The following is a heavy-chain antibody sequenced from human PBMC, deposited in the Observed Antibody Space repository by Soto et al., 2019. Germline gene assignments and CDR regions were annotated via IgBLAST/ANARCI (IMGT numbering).Heavy chain of an antibody. CDR2: IHPGDSDT. J-gene: IGHJ4*02. CDR1: GYFFSSHW. CDR3: ASPGHNRDWPLTF. D-gene: IGHD3-9*01. Sequence: PGESLKISCKGSGYFFSSHWIAWVRLMPGKGLEWMGIIHPGDSDTRYSPSFQGQVTISVDGSINTAYLQWRSLEASDTAVYYCASPGHNRDWPLTFWGQGTPVTVSS. V-gene: IGHV5-51*01.